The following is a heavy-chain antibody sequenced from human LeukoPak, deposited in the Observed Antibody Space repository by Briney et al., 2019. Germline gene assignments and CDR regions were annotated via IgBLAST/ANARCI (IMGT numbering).Heavy chain of an antibody. CDR1: EFPFSSYE. D-gene: IGHD1-26*01. V-gene: IGHV3-48*03. CDR3: ARMGGGGYYFDY. J-gene: IGHJ4*02. Sequence: GGSLRLSCAASEFPFSSYEMNWVRQAPGKGLEWVSCITSSGSTIFYADSVKGRFTISRDNAENSLYLQMNSLRAEDTAVYYCARMGGGGYYFDYWGQGTLVTVSS. CDR2: ITSSGSTI.